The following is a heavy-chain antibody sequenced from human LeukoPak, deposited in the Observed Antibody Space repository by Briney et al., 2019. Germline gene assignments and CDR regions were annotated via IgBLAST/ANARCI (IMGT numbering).Heavy chain of an antibody. D-gene: IGHD2/OR15-2a*01. V-gene: IGHV3-7*01. CDR2: IKVDGSDK. J-gene: IGHJ4*02. CDR1: GFTFSSYS. Sequence: GSLRLPCAASGFTFSSYSMNWVRQAPGKGLEWVANIKVDGSDKFYVDSVKGRFTISRDNAKNSLYLQMNSLRAEDTAVYYCARKNSLVYWGQGTLVTVSS. CDR3: ARKNSLVY.